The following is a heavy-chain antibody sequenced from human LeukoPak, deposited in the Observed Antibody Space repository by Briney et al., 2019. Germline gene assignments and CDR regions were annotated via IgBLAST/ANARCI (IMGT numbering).Heavy chain of an antibody. CDR2: IYYSGST. D-gene: IGHD3-16*02. CDR1: GGSISSSSYY. J-gene: IGHJ3*02. V-gene: IGHV4-39*01. CDR3: ARLGRYDYVWGSYRQPYDAFDI. Sequence: SETLSLTCTVSGGSISSSSYYWGWIRQPPGKGLEWIGSIYYSGSTYYNPPLKSRVTISVDTSKNQFSLKLSSVTAADTAVYYCARLGRYDYVWGSYRQPYDAFDIWGQGTMVTVSS.